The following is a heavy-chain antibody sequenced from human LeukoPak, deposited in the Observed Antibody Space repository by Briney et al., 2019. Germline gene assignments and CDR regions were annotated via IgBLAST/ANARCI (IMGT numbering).Heavy chain of an antibody. D-gene: IGHD1-26*01. V-gene: IGHV3-21*01. J-gene: IGHJ4*02. CDR2: ISSSTSYI. CDR3: ARAGGSYYFDY. CDR1: GFTFSRNS. Sequence: GGSLGLSCAASGFTFSRNSMNWVRQAPGKGLEWVSSISSSTSYIYYADSVKGRFTISRDNAKNSLYLQMNSLRAEDTAVYYCARAGGSYYFDYWGQGTLVTVSS.